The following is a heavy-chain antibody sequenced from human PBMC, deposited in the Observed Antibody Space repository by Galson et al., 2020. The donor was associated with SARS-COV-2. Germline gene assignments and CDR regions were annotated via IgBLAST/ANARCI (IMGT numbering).Heavy chain of an antibody. Sequence: GGSLRLSCAASGFTFDDYAMHWVRQAPGKGLEWVSGISWNSGSIGYADSVKGRFTISRDNAKNSLYLQMNSLRAEDTALYYCGGGDGGYWGQVTLVTVSS. CDR3: GGGDGGY. CDR1: GFTFDDYA. CDR2: ISWNSGSI. J-gene: IGHJ4*02. D-gene: IGHD2-21*01. V-gene: IGHV3-9*01.